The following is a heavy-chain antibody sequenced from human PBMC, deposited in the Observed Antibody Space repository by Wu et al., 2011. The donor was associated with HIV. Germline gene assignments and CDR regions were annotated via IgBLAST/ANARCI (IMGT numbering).Heavy chain of an antibody. J-gene: IGHJ4*02. V-gene: IGHV1-18*01. CDR1: GYTFTSYG. Sequence: QVQLVQSGAEVRKPGASVKVSCKASGYTFTSYGITWVRQAPGQGLEWMGWISAYNGDRNYAQKLQGRVTMTTDTSTSTAYMELRSLRSDDTAVYYCARDLYYDSSGYNAHFDYWGQGTLVTVSS. D-gene: IGHD3-22*01. CDR2: ISAYNGDR. CDR3: ARDLYYDSSGYNAHFDY.